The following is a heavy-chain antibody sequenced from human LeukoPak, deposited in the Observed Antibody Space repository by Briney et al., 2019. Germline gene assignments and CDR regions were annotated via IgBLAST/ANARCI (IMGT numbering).Heavy chain of an antibody. Sequence: PGESLRLSCAASGFSFSSYGMHWVRQAPGKGLQGVAVIWFDGSNKYYAHSVKGRCTISRDNSKNTLYLQMNNLRAEDTAVYYCGTAAPAGASYAMDVWGQGTTVTVSS. CDR3: GTAAPAGASYAMDV. CDR2: IWFDGSNK. V-gene: IGHV3-33*01. D-gene: IGHD6-13*01. CDR1: GFSFSSYG. J-gene: IGHJ6*02.